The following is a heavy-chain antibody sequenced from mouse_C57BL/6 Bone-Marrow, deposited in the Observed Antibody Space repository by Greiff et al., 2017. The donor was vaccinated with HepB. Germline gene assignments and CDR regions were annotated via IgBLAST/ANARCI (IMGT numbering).Heavy chain of an antibody. CDR3: ARAYYGSIYPFAY. CDR1: GFNIKNTY. D-gene: IGHD1-1*01. J-gene: IGHJ3*01. V-gene: IGHV14-3*01. CDR2: IDPANGNT. Sequence: EVQLVESVAELVRPGASVKLSCTASGFNIKNTYMHWVKQRPEQGLEWIGRIDPANGNTKYAPKFQGKATITADTSSNTAYLQLSSLTSEDTAIYYCARAYYGSIYPFAYWGQGTLVTVSA.